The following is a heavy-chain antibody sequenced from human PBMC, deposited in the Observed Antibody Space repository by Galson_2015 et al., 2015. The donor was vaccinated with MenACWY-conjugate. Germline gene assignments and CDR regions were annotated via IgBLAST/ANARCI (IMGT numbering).Heavy chain of an antibody. CDR3: ARIPTTYWLDP. Sequence: SLRLSCAASGFSFSSYYMNWVRQAPGKGLEWVSYISSSSDTKYYADSVKGRFTISRDNAKNSLYLQMNSLRAEDTAVYYCARIPTTYWLDPWGQGTLVTVSS. CDR2: ISSSSDTK. D-gene: IGHD4-17*01. V-gene: IGHV3-48*03. J-gene: IGHJ5*02. CDR1: GFSFSSYY.